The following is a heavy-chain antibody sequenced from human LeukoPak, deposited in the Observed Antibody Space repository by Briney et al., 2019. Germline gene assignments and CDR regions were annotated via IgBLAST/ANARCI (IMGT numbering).Heavy chain of an antibody. D-gene: IGHD6-13*01. J-gene: IGHJ3*02. V-gene: IGHV1-69*01. Sequence: SVRVSCEDSEGTFSVNAISCVREAPGQGLEWMGGIIPIFGTANYAQKFQGRVTITADESTSTAYMELSSLRSGDTAVYYCAREGGISSWYVYDAFDICVQGTMVTVSS. CDR1: EGTFSVNA. CDR2: IIPIFGTA. CDR3: AREGGISSWYVYDAFDI.